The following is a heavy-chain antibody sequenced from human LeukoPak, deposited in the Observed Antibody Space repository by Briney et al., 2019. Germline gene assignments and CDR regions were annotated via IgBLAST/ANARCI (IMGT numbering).Heavy chain of an antibody. CDR3: ARDSNAGNGMDV. CDR2: INPNSGGT. D-gene: IGHD4-11*01. J-gene: IGHJ6*02. CDR1: GYTFTGYY. Sequence: APVNASGKASGYTFTGYYIQWVQPAPGQRVDRMGWINPNSGGTNYAQKFQGRVTMTRDTSISTAYMELSRLTSDDTAMYYCARDSNAGNGMDVWGQGTTVAVSS. V-gene: IGHV1-2*02.